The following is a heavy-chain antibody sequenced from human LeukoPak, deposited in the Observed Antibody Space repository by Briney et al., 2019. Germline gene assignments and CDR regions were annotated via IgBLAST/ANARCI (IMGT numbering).Heavy chain of an antibody. CDR3: AKVYDFWSGYWNYYYYYYMDV. V-gene: IGHV3-21*01. CDR2: ISSSSSYI. CDR1: GFTFSSYS. D-gene: IGHD3-3*01. Sequence: GGSLRLSCAASGFTFSSYSMNWVRQAPGKGLEWVSSISSSSSYIYYADSVKGRFTISSDNAKNSLYLQMNSLRADDTAVYYCAKVYDFWSGYWNYYYYYYMDVWGKGTTVTVSS. J-gene: IGHJ6*03.